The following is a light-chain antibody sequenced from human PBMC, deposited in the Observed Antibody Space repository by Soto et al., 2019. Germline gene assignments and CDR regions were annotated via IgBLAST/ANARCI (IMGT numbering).Light chain of an antibody. CDR1: QSVSSN. CDR3: QPYNNWLWT. J-gene: IGKJ1*01. CDR2: GAS. V-gene: IGKV3-15*01. Sequence: EIVMTHSPATLSVSPGERATLSCRASQSVSSNLAWYQQKPGQAPRLLIYGASTRATGISARFIGSGSVTAFTLTSSSLQSADFAVYYCQPYNNWLWTFGQGTKVEIK.